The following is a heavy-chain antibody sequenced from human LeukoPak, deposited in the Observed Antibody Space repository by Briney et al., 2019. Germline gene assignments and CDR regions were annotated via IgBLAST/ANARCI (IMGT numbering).Heavy chain of an antibody. D-gene: IGHD2-2*01. CDR3: ARFGVGLDY. V-gene: IGHV4-61*01. J-gene: IGHJ4*02. CDR2: IYYSGST. CDR1: GGSISSGSYY. Sequence: SETLSLTCTVSGGSISSGSYYWSWIRQPPGKGLEWIGYIYYSGSTNYNPSLKSRVTISVDTSKNQFSLKLSSVTAADTAVYYCARFGVGLDYWGQGTLVTVSS.